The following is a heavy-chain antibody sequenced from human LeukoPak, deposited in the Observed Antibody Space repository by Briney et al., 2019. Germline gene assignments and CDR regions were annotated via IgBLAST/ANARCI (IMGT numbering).Heavy chain of an antibody. D-gene: IGHD2-2*01. CDR2: INPNSGGT. V-gene: IGHV1-2*02. Sequence: GASVKVSCKASGYTFTGYYMHWVRQAPGQGLEWMGWINPNSGGTNYAQKFQGRVTMTRDTSISTAYMELSRLRSDDTAVYYCARTYCSSTSCPPYYYYYYMDVWGKGTTVTVSS. CDR3: ARTYCSSTSCPPYYYYYYMDV. CDR1: GYTFTGYY. J-gene: IGHJ6*03.